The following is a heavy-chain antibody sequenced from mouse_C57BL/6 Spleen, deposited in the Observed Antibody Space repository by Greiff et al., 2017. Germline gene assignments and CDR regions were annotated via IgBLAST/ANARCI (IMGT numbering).Heavy chain of an antibody. CDR3: AREATAYAMDY. V-gene: IGHV1-64*01. J-gene: IGHJ4*01. CDR1: GYTFTSYW. CDR2: IHPNGGST. D-gene: IGHD1-2*01. Sequence: VQLQQPGAELVKPGASVKLSCTASGYTFTSYWMHWVKQRPGQGLEWIGMIHPNGGSTNYTEKFKSKATLTVDKSSSTAYMQLSSLTSEDSAVYYCAREATAYAMDYWGQGTSVTVSS.